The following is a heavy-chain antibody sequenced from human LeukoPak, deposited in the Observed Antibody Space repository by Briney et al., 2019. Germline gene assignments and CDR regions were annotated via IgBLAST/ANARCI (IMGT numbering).Heavy chain of an antibody. V-gene: IGHV3-23*01. J-gene: IGHJ4*02. CDR3: AKDPRYSSSPDY. CDR1: GFTFRNYA. D-gene: IGHD6-13*01. Sequence: GGSLRLSCAASGFTFRNYAMMWVRQAPGKGLELVSSIRAGGDNTYYADSVKGRFTISRDNSKNTLYLQMNSLRAEDTAVYYCAKDPRYSSSPDYWGQGTLVTVSS. CDR2: IRAGGDNT.